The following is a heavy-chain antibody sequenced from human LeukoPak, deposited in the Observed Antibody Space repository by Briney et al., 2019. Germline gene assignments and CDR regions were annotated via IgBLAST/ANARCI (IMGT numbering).Heavy chain of an antibody. Sequence: ASVKVSCKASGYTFTSYAISWVRQAPGQGLEWMGWISPYNGNRNFPQNFQGRVTITADESTSTAYMELSSLRSEDTAVYYCASVGYYYGSGSYSNFDYWGQGTLVTVSS. V-gene: IGHV1-18*01. J-gene: IGHJ4*02. CDR2: ISPYNGNR. CDR1: GYTFTSYA. CDR3: ASVGYYYGSGSYSNFDY. D-gene: IGHD3-10*01.